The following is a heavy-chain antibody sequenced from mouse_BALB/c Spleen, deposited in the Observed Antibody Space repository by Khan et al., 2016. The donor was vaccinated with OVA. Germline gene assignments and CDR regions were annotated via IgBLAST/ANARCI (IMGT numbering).Heavy chain of an antibody. V-gene: IGHV1S136*01. CDR1: GYAFTSYV. D-gene: IGHD1-1*01. Sequence: EVQLQQSGPELVKPGASVKMSCKASGYAFTSYVMHWVKQKPGQGLEWIGYIHPYTYDATYNEKFKGKATLTSDKSSSTAYLELSSLTSEDSAVYYCVRALYDYGSRYEGFAYWGQGTLVTVSA. J-gene: IGHJ3*01. CDR3: VRALYDYGSRYEGFAY. CDR2: IHPYTYDA.